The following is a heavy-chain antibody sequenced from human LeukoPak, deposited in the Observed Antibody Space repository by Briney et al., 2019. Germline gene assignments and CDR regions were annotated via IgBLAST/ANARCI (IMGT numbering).Heavy chain of an antibody. Sequence: GGSLRLSCSASGLTFTTYWIHWVRQAPGKGLVWVSFMNSYGCSTIYADSVEGRFTISRDNAKNTLYLQMNRLRAEETAVYSCDTQIRGVTYWGQGTLVTVSS. CDR1: GLTFTTYW. D-gene: IGHD3-10*01. V-gene: IGHV3-74*01. CDR2: MNSYGCST. J-gene: IGHJ4*02. CDR3: DTQIRGVTY.